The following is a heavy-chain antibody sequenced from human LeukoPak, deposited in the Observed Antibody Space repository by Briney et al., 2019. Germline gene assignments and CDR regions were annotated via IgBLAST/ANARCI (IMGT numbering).Heavy chain of an antibody. CDR1: GFSFSGHW. Sequence: GGSLRLSCIASGFSFSGHWMHWARQLPGKGLVWVSRISPTGSTTSYADSVKGRFTASRDNAKNTLYLQVNNLRAEDTAVYYCARGPNSNWSGLDFWGQGTLLTVSS. V-gene: IGHV3-74*01. CDR2: ISPTGSTT. J-gene: IGHJ4*02. CDR3: ARGPNSNWSGLDF. D-gene: IGHD6-6*01.